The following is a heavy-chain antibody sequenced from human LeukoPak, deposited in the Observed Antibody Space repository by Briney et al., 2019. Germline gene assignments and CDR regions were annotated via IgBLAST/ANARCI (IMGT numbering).Heavy chain of an antibody. CDR2: INSDGSST. CDR1: GFTFSFHW. V-gene: IGHV3-74*01. Sequence: GGSLRLSCAASGFTFSFHWMHWVRRAPGKGLVWVSRINSDGSSTSYADSVKGRFTLSRDNAKNTLYLQMNSLRAEDTAVYYCVRDKNVVVPTATIYYYYYMDVWGKGTTVTVSS. D-gene: IGHD2-2*01. CDR3: VRDKNVVVPTATIYYYYYMDV. J-gene: IGHJ6*03.